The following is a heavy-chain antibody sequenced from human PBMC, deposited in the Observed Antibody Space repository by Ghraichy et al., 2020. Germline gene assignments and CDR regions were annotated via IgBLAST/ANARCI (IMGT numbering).Heavy chain of an antibody. CDR2: INHSGST. CDR3: ARGSQYYDILTGYYGNYMDV. J-gene: IGHJ6*03. V-gene: IGHV4-34*01. Sequence: SEPLSLTCAVYGGSFSGYYWSWIRQPPGKGLEWIGEINHSGSTNYNPSLKSRVTISVDTSKNQFSLKLSSVTAADTAVYYCARGSQYYDILTGYYGNYMDVWGKGTTVTVSS. CDR1: GGSFSGYY. D-gene: IGHD3-9*01.